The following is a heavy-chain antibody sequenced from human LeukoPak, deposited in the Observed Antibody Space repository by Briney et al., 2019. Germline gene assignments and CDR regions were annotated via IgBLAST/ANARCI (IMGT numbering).Heavy chain of an antibody. V-gene: IGHV4-59*01. CDR2: IYHSGST. D-gene: IGHD2-21*01. CDR1: GGSISSYY. J-gene: IGHJ4*02. CDR3: AAYCGTSTCSGEGLDY. Sequence: PSETLSLTCTVSGGSISSYYWSWIRQPPGKGLEWIEYIYHSGSTNYNPSLKSRVTMSVDTSKNQFSLKLSSVTAADTAVYYCAAYCGTSTCSGEGLDYWGQGTLVTVSS.